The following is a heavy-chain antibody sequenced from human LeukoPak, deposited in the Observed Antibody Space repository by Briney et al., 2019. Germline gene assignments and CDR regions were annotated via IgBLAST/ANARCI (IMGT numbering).Heavy chain of an antibody. J-gene: IGHJ6*02. D-gene: IGHD3-3*01. V-gene: IGHV3-11*01. CDR1: GFTFSDYY. CDR3: ARGHYDFWSGYSSGGYYGMDV. CDR2: ISSSGSTI. Sequence: GGSLRLSCAASGFTFSDYYMSWIRQAPGKGLEWVSYISSSGSTIYYADSVKGRFTISRDNAKNSLYLQMNSLRAEDTAVYYCARGHYDFWSGYSSGGYYGMDVWGQGTTVTVSS.